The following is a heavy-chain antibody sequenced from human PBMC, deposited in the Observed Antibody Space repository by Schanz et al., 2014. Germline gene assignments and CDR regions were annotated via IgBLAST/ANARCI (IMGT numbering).Heavy chain of an antibody. D-gene: IGHD3-22*01. CDR2: IIPILGIA. CDR1: GGTFSSYT. CDR3: ARSNYDDNSDYYNSFDY. Sequence: QVQLVQSEAEVKKPGSSVKVSCKASGGTFSSYTISWVRQAPGQGLEWMGRIIPILGIANYAQNFQGRVTNTADKSTSTAYMDLSSLRPEDTAVYYCARSNYDDNSDYYNSFDYWGQGTLVTVSS. J-gene: IGHJ4*02. V-gene: IGHV1-69*02.